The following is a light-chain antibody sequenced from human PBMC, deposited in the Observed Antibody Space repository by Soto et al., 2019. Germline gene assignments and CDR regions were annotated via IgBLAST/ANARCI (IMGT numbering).Light chain of an antibody. V-gene: IGKV2-28*01. CDR1: SSFRRSNGYNY. CDR2: LGS. Sequence: EIVVTHSTLSLAVTPGEPAHLSFSASSSFRRSNGYNYFDWYLQKPGQSPQLLIYLGSKRASGVPDKFSGSGSGTEFTLTISRVEAEDVGLYYCMQALQAPLTFAQGT. CDR3: MQALQAPLT. J-gene: IGKJ1*01.